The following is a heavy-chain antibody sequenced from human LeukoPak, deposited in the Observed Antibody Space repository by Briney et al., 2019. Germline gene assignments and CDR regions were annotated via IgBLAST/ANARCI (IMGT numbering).Heavy chain of an antibody. Sequence: PSETLSLTCTVPGGSISSSSYYWGWIRQPPGKGLEWIGSIYYSGSTYYNPSLKSRVTISVDTSKNQFSLKLSSVTAADTAVYYCARPPPPPYYYGMDVWGQGTTVTVSS. CDR2: IYYSGST. V-gene: IGHV4-39*01. CDR1: GGSISSSSYY. CDR3: ARPPPPPYYYGMDV. J-gene: IGHJ6*02.